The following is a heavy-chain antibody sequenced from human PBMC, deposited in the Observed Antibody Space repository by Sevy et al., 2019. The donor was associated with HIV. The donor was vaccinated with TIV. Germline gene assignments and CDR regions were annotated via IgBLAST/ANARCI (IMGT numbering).Heavy chain of an antibody. CDR1: GGYINSYY. CDR2: IFYSGST. J-gene: IGHJ4*02. Sequence: SETLSLTCTVSGGYINSYYWSWIRQPPGKGLEWIGYIFYSGSTNYNPSLKSRVTISVDTSMNQFSLKLTSVTAAETAVYYCARDHYDSSGFDYWGQGTLVTVSS. CDR3: ARDHYDSSGFDY. D-gene: IGHD3-22*01. V-gene: IGHV4-59*01.